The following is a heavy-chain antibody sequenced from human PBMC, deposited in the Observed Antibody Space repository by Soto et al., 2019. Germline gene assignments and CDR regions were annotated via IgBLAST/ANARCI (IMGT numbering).Heavy chain of an antibody. CDR1: GFTFSSYS. CDR3: ARDRYYYDSYGYYYVAQIDAFDI. J-gene: IGHJ3*02. Sequence: GGSLRLSCAASGFTFSSYSMNWVRQAPGKGLEWVSSISSSSSYIYYADSVKGRFTISRDNAKNSLNLQMNSLRAEDTAVYYCARDRYYYDSYGYYYVAQIDAFDIWGQGTMVTVSS. V-gene: IGHV3-21*01. D-gene: IGHD3-22*01. CDR2: ISSSSSYI.